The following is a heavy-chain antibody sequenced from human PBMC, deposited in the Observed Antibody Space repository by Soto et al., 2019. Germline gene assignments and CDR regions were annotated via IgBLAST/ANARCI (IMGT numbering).Heavy chain of an antibody. CDR2: MSHSGGT. V-gene: IGHV4-34*01. Sequence: QVQLQQWGAGLLKPSETLSLTCAVYGGSVSSGSYYWSWIRQPPGKGLEWVGEMSHSGGTHFNPSLKSRFTKSVDTSKNQFSLKMSFVTAADTALYYCARVERGTATTVVDAFDIWGPGTMVTVSS. CDR3: ARVERGTATTVVDAFDI. J-gene: IGHJ3*02. D-gene: IGHD1-1*01. CDR1: GGSVSSGSYY.